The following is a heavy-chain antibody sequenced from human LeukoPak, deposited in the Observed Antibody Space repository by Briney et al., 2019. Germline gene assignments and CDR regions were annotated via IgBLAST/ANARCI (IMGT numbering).Heavy chain of an antibody. J-gene: IGHJ4*02. CDR1: GGSISSGDYY. V-gene: IGHV4-30-4*01. D-gene: IGHD4-17*01. CDR2: IYYSGGT. CDR3: ARGGDYGGVRGGFDY. Sequence: SETLSLTCTVSGGSISSGDYYWSWIRQPPGKGLEWIGYIYYSGGTYYNPSLKSRVTISVDTSKNQFSLKLSSVTAADTAVYYCARGGDYGGVRGGFDYWGQGTLVTVSS.